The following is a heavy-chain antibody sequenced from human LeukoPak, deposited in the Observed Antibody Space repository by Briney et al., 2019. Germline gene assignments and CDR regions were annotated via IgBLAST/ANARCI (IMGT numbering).Heavy chain of an antibody. J-gene: IGHJ4*02. V-gene: IGHV3-7*03. D-gene: IGHD6-13*01. CDR2: IKKDGSEK. Sequence: GGSLRLSCAASGFTLSNNWMSWVRQAPGRGLEWVANIKKDGSEKYYVDSVKGRFTISRDNAKNSVYLQMNSLRAEDTAVYYCARDYSSSWYYFDYWGQRTLVTVSS. CDR3: ARDYSSSWYYFDY. CDR1: GFTLSNNW.